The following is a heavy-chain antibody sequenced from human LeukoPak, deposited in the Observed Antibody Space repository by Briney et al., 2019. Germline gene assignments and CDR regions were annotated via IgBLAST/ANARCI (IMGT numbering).Heavy chain of an antibody. J-gene: IGHJ4*02. V-gene: IGHV4-34*01. CDR2: INHSGST. CDR1: GGSFSGYY. Sequence: SETLSLTCAVYGGSFSGYYWSWIRQPPGKGLEWIGEINHSGSTNYNPSLKSRVTKSVDTSKNQFSLKLSSVTAADTAVYYCASGHLGTLIDYWGQGTLVTVSS. CDR3: ASGHLGTLIDY. D-gene: IGHD2/OR15-2a*01.